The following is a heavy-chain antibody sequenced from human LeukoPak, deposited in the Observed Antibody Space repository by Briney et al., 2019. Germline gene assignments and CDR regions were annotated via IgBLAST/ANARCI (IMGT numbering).Heavy chain of an antibody. CDR3: ASEQWLVWGWFDP. D-gene: IGHD6-19*01. CDR1: GYSISSGYY. Sequence: KASETLSLTCIVSGYSISSGYYWGWIRQPPGKGLEWIGRIYTSGSTNYNPSLKGRVTMSVDTSKNQFSLKLSSVTAADTAVYYCASEQWLVWGWFDPWGQGTLVTVSS. V-gene: IGHV4-38-2*02. CDR2: IYTSGST. J-gene: IGHJ5*02.